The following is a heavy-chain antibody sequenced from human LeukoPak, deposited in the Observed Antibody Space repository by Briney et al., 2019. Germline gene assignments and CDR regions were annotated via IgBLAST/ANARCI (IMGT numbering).Heavy chain of an antibody. V-gene: IGHV4-34*01. Sequence: SETLSLICAVYGGSFSGYYWSWIRQPPGKGLEWMGEINHSGSTNYNPSLKSRVTISVDTSKNQFSLKLSSVTAADTAVYYCARGGYGGNPGLLYYWGQGTLVTVSS. CDR3: ARGGYGGNPGLLYY. J-gene: IGHJ4*02. CDR1: GGSFSGYY. D-gene: IGHD4-23*01. CDR2: INHSGST.